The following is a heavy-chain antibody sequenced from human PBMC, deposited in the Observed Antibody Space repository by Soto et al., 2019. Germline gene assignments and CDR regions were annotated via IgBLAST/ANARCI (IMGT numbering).Heavy chain of an antibody. V-gene: IGHV1-46*03. CDR2: INPSGGST. Sequence: ASVKVSCKASGYTLTGYYIQWVRQAPGQGLEWMGIINPSGGSTNYAQKFQGRVTMTRDTSTSTVYMELSSLRSEDTAIYYCSRGYPPRDQLGNLPGAFWGQGTLVTVSS. CDR3: SRGYPPRDQLGNLPGAF. CDR1: GYTLTGYY. J-gene: IGHJ4*02. D-gene: IGHD1-1*01.